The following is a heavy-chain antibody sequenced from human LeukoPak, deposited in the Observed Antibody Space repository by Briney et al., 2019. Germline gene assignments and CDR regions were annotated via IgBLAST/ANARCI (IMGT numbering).Heavy chain of an antibody. CDR3: ARVFSSTGHVGAFDI. CDR1: GLSVSSNY. CDR2: IYSGGST. J-gene: IGHJ3*02. V-gene: IGHV3-53*01. Sequence: GGSLRLSCAATGLSVSSNYMSWVRQAPGKGLEWVSVIYSGGSTYYADSVKGRFTISRDNSKNTLYLQMNSLRAEDTAVYYCARVFSSTGHVGAFDIWGQGTMVTVSS.